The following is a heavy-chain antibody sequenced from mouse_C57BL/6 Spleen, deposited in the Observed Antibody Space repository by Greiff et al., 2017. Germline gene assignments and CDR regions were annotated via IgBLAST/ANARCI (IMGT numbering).Heavy chain of an antibody. Sequence: EVQLQQSGPELVKPGASVKISCKASGYSFTGYYMNWVKQSPEKSLEWIGEINPSTGGTTYNQKFKAKATLTVDKSSSTAYMQLKSLTSEDSAVYYCARNQLRSLMDYWGQGTSVTVSS. CDR3: ARNQLRSLMDY. CDR1: GYSFTGYY. J-gene: IGHJ4*01. D-gene: IGHD1-1*01. V-gene: IGHV1-42*01. CDR2: INPSTGGT.